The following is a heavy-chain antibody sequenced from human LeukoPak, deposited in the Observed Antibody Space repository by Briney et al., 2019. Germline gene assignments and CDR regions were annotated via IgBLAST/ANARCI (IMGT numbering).Heavy chain of an antibody. CDR1: GGSISSSNYY. J-gene: IGHJ4*02. CDR2: SA. CDR3: ARHTYDFWSGHPSPVDY. D-gene: IGHD3-3*01. V-gene: IGHV4-39*01. Sequence: KPSETLSLICTVSGGSISSSNYYWGWIRQPPGKGLEWIGSSAYYNPSLRRRVTISVDKSKDHFSLRLSSVTAADTAVYYCARHTYDFWSGHPSPVDYWGQGTLVTVSS.